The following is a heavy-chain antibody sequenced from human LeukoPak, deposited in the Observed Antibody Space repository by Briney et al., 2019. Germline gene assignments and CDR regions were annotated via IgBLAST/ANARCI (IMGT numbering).Heavy chain of an antibody. D-gene: IGHD1-14*01. CDR1: GGSISSSSYY. Sequence: PSETLSLTCTVSGGSISSSSYYWGWIRQPPGKGLEWIGSIYHSGSTYYNPSLKSRVTISVDRSKNQFSLKLSSVTAADTAVYYCARENPDDAFDIWGQGTMVTVSS. CDR3: ARENPDDAFDI. J-gene: IGHJ3*02. CDR2: IYHSGST. V-gene: IGHV4-39*07.